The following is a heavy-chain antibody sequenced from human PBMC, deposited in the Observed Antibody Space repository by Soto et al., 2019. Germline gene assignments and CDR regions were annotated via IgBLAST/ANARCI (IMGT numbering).Heavy chain of an antibody. V-gene: IGHV4-34*01. CDR2: INHSGST. CDR3: ARAQRYYYIAAAGTFWFDP. D-gene: IGHD6-13*01. Sequence: SETLSLTCAVYGGSFSGYYWSWIRQPPGKGLEWIGEINHSGSTNYNPSLKSRVTISVDTSKNQFSLKLSSVTAADTAVYYCARAQRYYYIAAAGTFWFDPWGQGTLVTVS. J-gene: IGHJ5*02. CDR1: GGSFSGYY.